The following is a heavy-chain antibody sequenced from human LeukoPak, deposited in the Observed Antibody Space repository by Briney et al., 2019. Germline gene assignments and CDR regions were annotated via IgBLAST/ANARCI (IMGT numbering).Heavy chain of an antibody. Sequence: SVKVSCKASGGTFSSYAISWVRQAPGQGLEWMGGIIPIFGTANYAQKFQGRVTITADESTSTAYMELSSLRYVDTAVYYCARAEVCGGDCYSNWFDPWGQGTLVTVSS. CDR3: ARAEVCGGDCYSNWFDP. J-gene: IGHJ5*02. V-gene: IGHV1-69*13. CDR2: IIPIFGTA. D-gene: IGHD2-21*02. CDR1: GGTFSSYA.